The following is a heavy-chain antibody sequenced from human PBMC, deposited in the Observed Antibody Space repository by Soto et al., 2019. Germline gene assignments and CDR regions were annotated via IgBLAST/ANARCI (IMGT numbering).Heavy chain of an antibody. CDR1: GGSFSTYY. J-gene: IGHJ4*02. D-gene: IGHD3-10*01. Sequence: QVQLQQWGAGLLKPSETLSLTCAVYGGSFSTYYWTWIRQPPGKGLEWIGEINHSGSTNYNPSLEXRXTXSXXTSKNQFSLKVTSVTVADTSVYYCARGPSIYGSGSYYPFDYWGQGTLVTVSS. CDR3: ARGPSIYGSGSYYPFDY. CDR2: INHSGST. V-gene: IGHV4-34*01.